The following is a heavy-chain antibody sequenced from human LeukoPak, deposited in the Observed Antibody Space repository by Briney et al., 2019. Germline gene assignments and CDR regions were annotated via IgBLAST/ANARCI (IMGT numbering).Heavy chain of an antibody. V-gene: IGHV1-8*01. CDR3: ARNYYDILTGSSLYYYGMDV. CDR1: GYTFTSYD. CDR2: MNPNSGNT. D-gene: IGHD3-9*01. J-gene: IGHJ6*02. Sequence: ASVKVSYKASGYTFTSYDINWVRQATGQGLEWMGWMNPNSGNTGYAQKFQGRVTMTRNTSTSTAYMELSSLRSEDTAVYYCARNYYDILTGSSLYYYGMDVWGQGTTVTVSS.